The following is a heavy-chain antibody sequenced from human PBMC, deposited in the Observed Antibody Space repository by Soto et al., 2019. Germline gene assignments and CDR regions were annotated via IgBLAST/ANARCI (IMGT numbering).Heavy chain of an antibody. CDR1: GYTLTELS. Sequence: ASVKVSCKVSGYTLTELSMHWVRQAPGKGLEWMGGFDPEDGETIYAQKLQGRVAMIEDTSTDTAYMELSILRSEDTAVYYCATEGATVTTLDYYYGMDVWGQGTTVTVSS. CDR3: ATEGATVTTLDYYYGMDV. J-gene: IGHJ6*02. CDR2: FDPEDGET. V-gene: IGHV1-24*01. D-gene: IGHD4-17*01.